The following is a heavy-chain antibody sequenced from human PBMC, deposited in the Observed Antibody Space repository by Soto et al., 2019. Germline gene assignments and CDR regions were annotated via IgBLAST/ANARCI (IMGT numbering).Heavy chain of an antibody. CDR2: IYYSGST. V-gene: IGHV4-39*01. J-gene: IGHJ4*02. CDR3: GKHAVHSSAFPDY. D-gene: IGHD6-19*01. Sequence: SETLSLTCTVSGGSISSSSYYWGWVRQPPGKGLEWIGSIYYSGSTYYNPSLKSRVTISVDTSKNQFSLKLSPVTAADTAVYYCGKHAVHSSAFPDYGGQEPLVTVPA. CDR1: GGSISSSSYY.